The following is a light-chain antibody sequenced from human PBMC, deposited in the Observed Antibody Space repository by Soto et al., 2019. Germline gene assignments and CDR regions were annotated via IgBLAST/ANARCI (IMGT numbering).Light chain of an antibody. CDR3: QKYDGVPHT. J-gene: IGKJ4*01. V-gene: IGKV1-27*01. Sequence: DIQMTQSPSSLSASVGDRVTITCRASHDIGHYLAWYQQKPGKTPDLLIYFGSALQSGVPSRFSGSGSGTYFTLTISRLLPEDVATYYCQKYDGVPHTFGGGTRVAIK. CDR1: HDIGHY. CDR2: FGS.